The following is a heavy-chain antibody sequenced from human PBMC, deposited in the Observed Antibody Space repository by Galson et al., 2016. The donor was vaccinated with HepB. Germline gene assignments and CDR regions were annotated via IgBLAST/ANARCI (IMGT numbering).Heavy chain of an antibody. CDR2: INWSGVDS. V-gene: IGHV3-20*04. J-gene: IGHJ4*02. CDR1: GLSIGDYG. Sequence: SLRLSCAASGLSIGDYGMIWVRQAPGKGLEWVSGINWSGVDSRYADSVKGRFTISRDNSKDTLYLQMNSLRVEDTAVYFCAKVPYGDYASAFDSWGQGTLVTVSS. D-gene: IGHD4-17*01. CDR3: AKVPYGDYASAFDS.